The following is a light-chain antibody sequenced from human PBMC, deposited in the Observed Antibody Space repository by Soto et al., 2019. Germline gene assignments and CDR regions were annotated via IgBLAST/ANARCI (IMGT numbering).Light chain of an antibody. Sequence: EILLTQTPAILSASPGDAITLSCRASQRIGRDLAWYQQRRGQSPRLLIYGPSTRATGVPARFSGSGSGAESTLTISNLQAEDFAVYYCQQYNDWPPSSGGGTKVEI. CDR3: QQYNDWPPS. V-gene: IGKV3-15*01. J-gene: IGKJ4*01. CDR1: QRIGRD. CDR2: GPS.